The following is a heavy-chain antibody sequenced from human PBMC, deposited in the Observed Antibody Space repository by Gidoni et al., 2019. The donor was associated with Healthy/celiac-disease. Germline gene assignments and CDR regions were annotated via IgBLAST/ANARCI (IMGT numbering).Heavy chain of an antibody. CDR3: ARDEPRTGATRNAVAWFDP. CDR2: IIPILGIA. D-gene: IGHD6-19*01. CDR1: VGPFTSYP. V-gene: IGHV1-69*04. Sequence: QVQLVQSGAEVKQPGSSVKVSCKASVGPFTSYPISWVRQAPGQGLEWMGRIIPILGIANYAQKFQGRVKITADKSTSTAYMELSSLRSEDTAVYYCARDEPRTGATRNAVAWFDPWGQGTLVTVSS. J-gene: IGHJ5*02.